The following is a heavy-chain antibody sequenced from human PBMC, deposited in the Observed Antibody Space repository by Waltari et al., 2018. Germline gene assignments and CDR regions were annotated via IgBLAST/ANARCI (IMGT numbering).Heavy chain of an antibody. CDR2: ISWDGGST. Sequence: EVQLVESGGVVVQPGGSLRLSCAASGFTFDDYAMHWVRQAPGKGLEWVALISWDGGSTYYADSVKGRFTISRDNSKNSLYLQMNSLRAEDTALYYCAKQSGYYEYLDYWGQGTLVTVSS. CDR1: GFTFDDYA. D-gene: IGHD3-22*01. J-gene: IGHJ4*02. CDR3: AKQSGYYEYLDY. V-gene: IGHV3-43D*04.